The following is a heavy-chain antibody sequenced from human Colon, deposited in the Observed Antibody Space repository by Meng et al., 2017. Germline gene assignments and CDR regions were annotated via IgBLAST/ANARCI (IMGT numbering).Heavy chain of an antibody. D-gene: IGHD1-26*01. V-gene: IGHV4-61*03. Sequence: QGELQESGPGLVKPSETLSLTCTLSGGSVSSPSYYWSWIRQTPGKGLEWIGYVYYTGSANYNPSLKSRVTISVDTSKNHFSLNLTSVTAADTAVYYCARGRGSYSSIDFWGQGTLVTVSS. J-gene: IGHJ4*02. CDR3: ARGRGSYSSIDF. CDR2: VYYTGSA. CDR1: GGSVSSPSYY.